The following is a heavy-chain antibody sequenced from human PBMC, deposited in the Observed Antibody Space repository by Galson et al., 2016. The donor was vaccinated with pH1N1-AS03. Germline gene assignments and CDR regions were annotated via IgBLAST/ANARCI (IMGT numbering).Heavy chain of an antibody. CDR2: IDSNGDNT. CDR3: AKDIQVSY. CDR1: RFIFQGHG. J-gene: IGHJ4*02. D-gene: IGHD5-18*01. Sequence: SLRLSCAASRFIFQGHGMSWVRQAPGRGLEWVAGIDSNGDNTYYADSVKGRFTISRDSSRNTLYLQMNSLRAEDTALYYCAKDIQVSYWGQGTLVTVSS. V-gene: IGHV3-23*01.